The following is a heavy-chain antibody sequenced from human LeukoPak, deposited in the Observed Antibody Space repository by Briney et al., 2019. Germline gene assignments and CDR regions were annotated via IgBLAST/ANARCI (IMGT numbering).Heavy chain of an antibody. CDR3: ARATYCSGGSCYVHYGMDV. CDR1: GFTFSSYA. CDR2: ISYDGSNK. Sequence: GGSLRLSCAASGFTFSSYAMHWVRQAPGKGLEWVAVISYDGSNKYYADSVKGRFTISRDNSKNTLYLQMNSLRAEDTAVYYRARATYCSGGSCYVHYGMDVWGQGTTVTVSS. J-gene: IGHJ6*02. D-gene: IGHD2-15*01. V-gene: IGHV3-30*04.